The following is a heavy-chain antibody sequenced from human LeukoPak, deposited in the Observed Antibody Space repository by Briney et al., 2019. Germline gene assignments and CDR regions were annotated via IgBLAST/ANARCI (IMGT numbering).Heavy chain of an antibody. Sequence: ASVKVSCKASGYTFTGYYMHWVRQAPGQGLEWMGWINPNSGGTNYAQKFQGRVTMTRDTSISTAYMELSRLRSDDTAVYYCARRSIAVAGTDYWGQGTLVTVSS. CDR1: GYTFTGYY. J-gene: IGHJ4*02. CDR3: ARRSIAVAGTDY. CDR2: INPNSGGT. V-gene: IGHV1-2*02. D-gene: IGHD6-19*01.